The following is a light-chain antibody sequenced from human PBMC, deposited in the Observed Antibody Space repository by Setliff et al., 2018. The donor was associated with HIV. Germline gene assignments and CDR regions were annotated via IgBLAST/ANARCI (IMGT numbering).Light chain of an antibody. Sequence: QSALTQPPSASGSPGQSVTISCTGTSSDVGGYNYVSWYQQHPGKAPKLMIYEVSKRPSGVPDRFSGPKSGNTASLTVSGLQAEDEADYYCSSYAGSNNYVFGTGTKV. J-gene: IGLJ1*01. V-gene: IGLV2-8*01. CDR3: SSYAGSNNYV. CDR1: SSDVGGYNY. CDR2: EVS.